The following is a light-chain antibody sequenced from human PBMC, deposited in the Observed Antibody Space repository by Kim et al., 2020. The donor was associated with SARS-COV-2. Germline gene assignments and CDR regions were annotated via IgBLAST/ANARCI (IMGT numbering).Light chain of an antibody. CDR2: GAS. CDR1: QSVRSNY. CDR3: QQYGSSPLT. V-gene: IGKV3-20*01. Sequence: DIVFPQSPGTLSLSPGERATLSCRASQSVRSNYLTWYQQKPGQAPRLLIYGASSRATGIPDRFSGTGSGTDFTLIISRLEPEDFAVYYCQQYGSSPLTFGGGTKLEI. J-gene: IGKJ4*01.